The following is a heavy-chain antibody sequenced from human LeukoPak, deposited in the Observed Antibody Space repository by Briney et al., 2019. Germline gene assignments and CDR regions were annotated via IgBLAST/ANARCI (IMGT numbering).Heavy chain of an antibody. CDR1: GFTVSSNY. J-gene: IGHJ4*02. CDR2: IYSGGST. CDR3: ASQFNDGYSYGLDY. V-gene: IGHV3-53*01. Sequence: GGSLRLSCAASGFTVSSNYMSWVRQAPGKGLEWVSVIYSGGSTYYADSVKGRFTISRDNSKNTLYLQMNSLRAEDTAVYYCASQFNDGYSYGLDYWGQGTLVTVSS. D-gene: IGHD5-18*01.